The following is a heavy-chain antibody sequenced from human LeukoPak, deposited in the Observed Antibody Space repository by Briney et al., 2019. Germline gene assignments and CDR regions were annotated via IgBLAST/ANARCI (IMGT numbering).Heavy chain of an antibody. Sequence: ASVKVSCKTSGYNFTSYGISWVRQAPGQGLEWMGWISTYNGNTNYAQKLQGRVTMTTDTSTSTGYMELRSLRSEDTAVYYCAAFSSSRPLDYWGQGTLVTVSS. J-gene: IGHJ4*02. D-gene: IGHD6-13*01. CDR3: AAFSSSRPLDY. CDR1: GYNFTSYG. V-gene: IGHV1-18*01. CDR2: ISTYNGNT.